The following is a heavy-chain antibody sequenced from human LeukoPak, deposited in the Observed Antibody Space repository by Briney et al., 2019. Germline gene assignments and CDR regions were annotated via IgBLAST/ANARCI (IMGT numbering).Heavy chain of an antibody. D-gene: IGHD3-3*01. V-gene: IGHV3-7*01. J-gene: IGHJ4*02. Sequence: GGSLRLSCAASGFTFSSYWMSWVRQAPGKGPEWVANIKQDGSEKYYVDSVKGRFTISRDNAKNSLYLQMNSLRAEDTAVYYCAREHDFWSGYLDYWGQGTLATVSS. CDR2: IKQDGSEK. CDR1: GFTFSSYW. CDR3: AREHDFWSGYLDY.